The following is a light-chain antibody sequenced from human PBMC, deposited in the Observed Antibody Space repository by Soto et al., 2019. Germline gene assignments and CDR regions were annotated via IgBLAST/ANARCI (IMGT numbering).Light chain of an antibody. CDR2: GAS. V-gene: IGKV3-11*01. J-gene: IGKJ1*01. Sequence: EIVLTQSPATLSLSPGERATLSCRASQSVSRYLAWYQQKPGQAPRLLIYGASNRATGIPARFGGSGSGTDFTLTISSLEPEDSAVYYCQQRSNWPPWTFGQGTKVDI. CDR3: QQRSNWPPWT. CDR1: QSVSRY.